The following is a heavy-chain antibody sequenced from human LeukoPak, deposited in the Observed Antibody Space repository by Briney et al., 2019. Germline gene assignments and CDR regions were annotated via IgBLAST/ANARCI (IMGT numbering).Heavy chain of an antibody. Sequence: ASVKVSCKASGYTFTSYYMHWVRQAPGQGLEWMGIINPSGGSTSYAQKFQGRVTMTRDMSTSTVYMELSSLRSEDTTVYYCARAYHYDSSGENWFDPWGQGTLVTVSS. CDR3: ARAYHYDSSGENWFDP. J-gene: IGHJ5*02. CDR1: GYTFTSYY. D-gene: IGHD3-22*01. CDR2: INPSGGST. V-gene: IGHV1-46*01.